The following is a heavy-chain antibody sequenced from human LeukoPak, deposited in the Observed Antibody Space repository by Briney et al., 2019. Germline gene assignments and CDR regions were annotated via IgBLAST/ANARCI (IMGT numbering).Heavy chain of an antibody. V-gene: IGHV4-61*02. CDR3: ARVGGRGGNSPIRY. D-gene: IGHD4-23*01. CDR2: IYTSGST. J-gene: IGHJ4*02. CDR1: GGSISSGSYY. Sequence: SQTLSLTCTVSGGSISSGSYYWSWIRQPAGKGLEWIGRIYTSGSTNYNPSLKSRVTISVDRSKNQFSLKLSSVTAADTAVYYCARVGGRGGNSPIRYRGQGTLVTVSS.